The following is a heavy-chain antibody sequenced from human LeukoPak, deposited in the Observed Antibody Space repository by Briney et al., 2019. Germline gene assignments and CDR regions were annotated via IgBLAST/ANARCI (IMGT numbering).Heavy chain of an antibody. Sequence: ASVKVSCKASGYTFTSYGISWVRQAPGQGLEWMGWISAYNGNTNYAQKLQGRVTMTTDTSTSTAYMELRSLRSDDTDVYYCARDSFKVIYLGLAALALDYYYYGMDVWGQGTTVTVSS. J-gene: IGHJ6*02. CDR3: ARDSFKVIYLGLAALALDYYYYGMDV. V-gene: IGHV1-18*01. CDR2: ISAYNGNT. D-gene: IGHD2-15*01. CDR1: GYTFTSYG.